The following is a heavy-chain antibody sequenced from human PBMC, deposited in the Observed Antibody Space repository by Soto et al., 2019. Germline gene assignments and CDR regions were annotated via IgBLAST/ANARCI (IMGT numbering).Heavy chain of an antibody. CDR2: ISAYNGNT. V-gene: IGHV1-18*01. CDR1: GYTFTSYG. J-gene: IGHJ6*02. D-gene: IGHD3-22*01. Sequence: QVQLVQSGAEVKKPGASVKVSCTASGYTFTSYGISWVRQAPGQGLEWMGWISAYNGNTNYAQKLQGRVTMTTDTDTSTAYMELRSLSSDDTAVYYCARAWYYDSSGYPHYYGMDVWGHGNTVTVSS. CDR3: ARAWYYDSSGYPHYYGMDV.